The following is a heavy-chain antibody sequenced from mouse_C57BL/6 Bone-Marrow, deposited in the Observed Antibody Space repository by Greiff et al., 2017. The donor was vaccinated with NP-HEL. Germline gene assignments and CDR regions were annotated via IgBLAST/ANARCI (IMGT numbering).Heavy chain of an antibody. CDR3: AKIDHYYGVAPGYFDV. D-gene: IGHD1-2*01. Sequence: VKLQESGAELVKPGASVKISCKASGYAFSSYWMNWVKQRPGKGLEWIGQIYPGDGDTNYNGKFKGKATLTADKSSSTAYMQLSSLTSEDSAVYFCAKIDHYYGVAPGYFDVWGTGTTVTVSS. CDR2: IYPGDGDT. CDR1: GYAFSSYW. J-gene: IGHJ1*03. V-gene: IGHV1-80*01.